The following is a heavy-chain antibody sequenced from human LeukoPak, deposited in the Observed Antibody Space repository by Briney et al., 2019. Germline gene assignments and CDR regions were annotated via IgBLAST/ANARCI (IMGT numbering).Heavy chain of an antibody. J-gene: IGHJ6*03. CDR2: TIPILGTT. D-gene: IGHD3-3*01. Sequence: GASVKVSCKASGGTFRSYAITWVRQAPGQGPEWMGRTIPILGTTKYIQKFQGRLTITTDESTSTAYMQLSSLILEDTAVYFCAFTDYDFTSSSYYMDVWGKGTTVIVSS. CDR1: GGTFRSYA. V-gene: IGHV1-69*11. CDR3: AFTDYDFTSSSYYMDV.